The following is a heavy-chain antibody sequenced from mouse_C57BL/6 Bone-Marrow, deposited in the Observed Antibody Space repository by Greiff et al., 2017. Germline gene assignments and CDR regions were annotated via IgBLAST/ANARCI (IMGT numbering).Heavy chain of an antibody. J-gene: IGHJ3*01. V-gene: IGHV1-53*01. CDR1: GYTFTSYW. CDR3: ARYEVIYCDYAWFAY. D-gene: IGHD2-4*01. Sequence: QVQLQQPGPELVKPGASVKLSCKASGYTFTSYWMHWVKQRPGQGLEWIGNINPSNGGTNYNEKFKSKATLTVDKSSSTAYMQLSSLTSEDSAVYYCARYEVIYCDYAWFAYWDKGTLVTVSA. CDR2: INPSNGGT.